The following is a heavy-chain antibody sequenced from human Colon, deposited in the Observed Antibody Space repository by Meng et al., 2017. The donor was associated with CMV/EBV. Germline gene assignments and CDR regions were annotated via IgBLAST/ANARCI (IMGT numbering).Heavy chain of an antibody. D-gene: IGHD3-3*01. V-gene: IGHV3-30-3*01. Sequence: GGSLRLSCVASGFIFSSFPMHWVRQSPGKGLEWVAVISYDGSSIHYADSVRGRVTISRDNSKNTLYLRMDGLTVEDTATYYCARATLWLAYYFDYWGQGTLVTVSS. CDR2: ISYDGSSI. J-gene: IGHJ4*02. CDR3: ARATLWLAYYFDY. CDR1: GFIFSSFP.